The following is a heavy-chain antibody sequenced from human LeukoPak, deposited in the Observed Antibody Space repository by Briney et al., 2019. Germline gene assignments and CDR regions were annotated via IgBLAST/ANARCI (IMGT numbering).Heavy chain of an antibody. CDR1: GFTFDDYG. Sequence: GGSLRLSCAASGFTFDDYGMSWVRQAPGKGLEWVGRIKSKTDGGTTDYAAPVKGRFTISREDSKNTLYLQMNSLRTEDTALYYCTTHAYGSGSYSPWGQGTLVTVSS. J-gene: IGHJ5*02. CDR2: IKSKTDGGTT. CDR3: TTHAYGSGSYSP. V-gene: IGHV3-15*01. D-gene: IGHD3-10*01.